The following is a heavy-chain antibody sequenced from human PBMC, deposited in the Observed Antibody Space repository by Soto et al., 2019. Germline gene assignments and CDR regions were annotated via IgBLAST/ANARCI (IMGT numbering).Heavy chain of an antibody. CDR2: IYPGDSDT. V-gene: IGHV5-51*01. J-gene: IGHJ5*02. CDR1: GYSFTSYW. Sequence: PGESLKISCKGSGYSFTSYWIGWVRQMPGKGLEWMGIIYPGDSDTRYSPSFQGQVTISADKSISTAYLQWSSLKASDTAMYYCAIRRGASGSSWYWFDPWGQGTLVTVSS. D-gene: IGHD6-13*01. CDR3: AIRRGASGSSWYWFDP.